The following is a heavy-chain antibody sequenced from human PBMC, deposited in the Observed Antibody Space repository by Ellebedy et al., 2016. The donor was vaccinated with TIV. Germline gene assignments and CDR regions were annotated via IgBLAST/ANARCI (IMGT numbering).Heavy chain of an antibody. CDR3: ARRRSYSGLFDP. CDR2: INHSGST. J-gene: IGHJ5*02. Sequence: SETLSLXCTVSGGSISSGGYYWSWIRQHPGKGLEWIGEINHSGSTNYNPSLKSRVTISVDTSKNQFSLKLSSVTAADTAVYYCARRRSYSGLFDPWGQGTLVTVSS. CDR1: GGSISSGGYY. D-gene: IGHD3-10*01. V-gene: IGHV4-39*07.